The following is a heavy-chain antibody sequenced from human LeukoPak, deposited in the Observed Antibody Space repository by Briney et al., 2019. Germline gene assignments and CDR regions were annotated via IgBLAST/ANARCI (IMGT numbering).Heavy chain of an antibody. V-gene: IGHV4-59*11. Sequence: PSETLSLTCTVSGGSISSPYWSWIRQPPGKGLEWIGYIYYSGSTNYNPSLKSRVTISVDTSKNQFSLKLSSVTAADTAVYYCAREDGNSSGYYYHNWFGPWGQGTLVTVSS. J-gene: IGHJ5*02. CDR3: AREDGNSSGYYYHNWFGP. D-gene: IGHD3-22*01. CDR2: IYYSGST. CDR1: GGSISSPY.